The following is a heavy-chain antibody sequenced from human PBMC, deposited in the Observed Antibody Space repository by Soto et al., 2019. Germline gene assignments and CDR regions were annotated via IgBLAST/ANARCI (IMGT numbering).Heavy chain of an antibody. Sequence: QLQLQESGPGLVKPSETLSLTCTVSGGSISSSSYYWGWIRQPPGKGLEWIGSIYYSGSTYYNPSLKSRVTISVDTSKNQFSLKLSSVTAADTAVYYCARHPNEGGYYDYVWGSPSVSDNWFDPWGQGTLVTVSS. J-gene: IGHJ5*02. CDR3: ARHPNEGGYYDYVWGSPSVSDNWFDP. D-gene: IGHD3-16*01. CDR2: IYYSGST. CDR1: GGSISSSSYY. V-gene: IGHV4-39*01.